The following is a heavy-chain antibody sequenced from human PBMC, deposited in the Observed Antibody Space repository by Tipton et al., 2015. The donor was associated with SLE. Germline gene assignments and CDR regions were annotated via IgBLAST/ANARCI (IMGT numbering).Heavy chain of an antibody. CDR2: IYYSGST. Sequence: PGLVKPSETLSLTCTVSGGSISSHYWSWIRQPPGKGLEWIGYIYYSGSTNYNPSLKSRVSISVDTSKNHFSLKLSSVTAADTALYYCARLSPGQLPRNWFDPWGQGTLVTVSS. CDR1: GGSISSHY. D-gene: IGHD2-2*01. CDR3: ARLSPGQLPRNWFDP. V-gene: IGHV4-59*08. J-gene: IGHJ5*02.